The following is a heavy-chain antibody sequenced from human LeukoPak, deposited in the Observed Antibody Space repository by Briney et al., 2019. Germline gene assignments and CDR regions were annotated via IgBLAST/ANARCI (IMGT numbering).Heavy chain of an antibody. CDR2: ISYDGSNK. CDR3: AKMTAAEPFAY. V-gene: IGHV3-30*18. Sequence: QSGGSLRLSCAASGFTFSSYGMHWVRQAPGKGLEWVAVISYDGSNKYYADSVKGRFTISRDNSKNTLYLQMNSLRAEDTAVYYCAKMTAAEPFAYWGQGTLVTVSS. D-gene: IGHD6-13*01. J-gene: IGHJ4*02. CDR1: GFTFSSYG.